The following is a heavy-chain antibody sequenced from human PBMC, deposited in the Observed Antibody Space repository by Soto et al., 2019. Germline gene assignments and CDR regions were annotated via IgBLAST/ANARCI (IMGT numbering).Heavy chain of an antibody. J-gene: IGHJ6*02. D-gene: IGHD6-25*01. V-gene: IGHV3-15*07. CDR3: TNSELRLRYGMDV. CDR2: IKSKTDGGTT. Sequence: PGGSLRLSCAASGFTFSNAWMNWVRQAPGKGLEWVGRIKSKTDGGTTDYAAPVKGRFTISRDDSKNTLYLQMNSLKTEDTAVYYCTNSELRLRYGMDVWGQGTTVTVSS. CDR1: GFTFSNAW.